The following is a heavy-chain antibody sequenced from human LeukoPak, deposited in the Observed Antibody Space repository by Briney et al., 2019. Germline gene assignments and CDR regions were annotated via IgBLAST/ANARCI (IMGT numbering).Heavy chain of an antibody. Sequence: SETLSLTGAVSGGSISSSNWWSWVRQPPGKWLEWIGEIYHSGSTTYNPSLKSRVSISVYKYKNQFSLKLSSVTAADTAVYYCARVSGRHRGLVDYWGQGTLVTVSS. V-gene: IGHV4-4*02. D-gene: IGHD1-26*01. CDR1: GGSISSSNW. CDR2: IYHSGST. CDR3: ARVSGRHRGLVDY. J-gene: IGHJ4*02.